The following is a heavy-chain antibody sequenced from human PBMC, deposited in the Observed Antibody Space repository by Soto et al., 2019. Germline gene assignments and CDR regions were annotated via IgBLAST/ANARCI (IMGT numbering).Heavy chain of an antibody. J-gene: IGHJ6*01. Sequence: QVQLVESGGGVVQPGRSLRLSCAASGFTFSTYGMHWVRQAPGKGLEWVAVISYDGGNKYYADSVKGRFTISRDNSKNTLYLQMNSLRAEDTAVYYCARELAIFGVVTLYYYYYGMDVW. D-gene: IGHD3-3*01. V-gene: IGHV3-30*03. CDR2: ISYDGGNK. CDR3: ARELAIFGVVTLYYYYYGMDV. CDR1: GFTFSTYG.